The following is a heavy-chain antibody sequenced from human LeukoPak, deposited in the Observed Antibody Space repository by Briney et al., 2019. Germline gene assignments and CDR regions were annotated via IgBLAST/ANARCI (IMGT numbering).Heavy chain of an antibody. J-gene: IGHJ4*02. CDR2: FDPEDGET. CDR3: ATTFLTEQLVGGVFDY. D-gene: IGHD6-13*01. CDR1: GGTFSSYA. V-gene: IGHV1-24*01. Sequence: GASVKVSCKASGGTFSSYAISWVRQAPGKGLEWMGGFDPEDGETIYAQKFQGRVTMTEDTSTDTAYMELSSLRSEDTAVYYCATTFLTEQLVGGVFDYWGQGTLVTVSS.